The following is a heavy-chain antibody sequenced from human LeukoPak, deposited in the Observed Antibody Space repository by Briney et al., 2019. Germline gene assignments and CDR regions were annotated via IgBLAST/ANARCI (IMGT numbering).Heavy chain of an antibody. CDR1: GGSFSSEA. J-gene: IGHJ4*02. V-gene: IGHV1-69*05. CDR3: GRKAGDCGGGSCYSIDY. CDR2: IIPIFGTA. Sequence: ASVKVSCKAFGGSFSSEAISWVRQAPGQGLEWMGGIIPIFGTANYAQKFQGRVTITTDESTSTAYMEVSSLRSENTAVYYCGRKAGDCGGGSCYSIDYWGQGTLVTVSS. D-gene: IGHD2-15*01.